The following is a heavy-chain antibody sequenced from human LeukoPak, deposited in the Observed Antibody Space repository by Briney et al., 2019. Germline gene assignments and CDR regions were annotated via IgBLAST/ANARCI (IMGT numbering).Heavy chain of an antibody. V-gene: IGHV5-51*01. J-gene: IGHJ6*03. CDR2: IYPGDSDT. CDR1: GYTFTSYW. D-gene: IGHD3-9*01. Sequence: GESLKISCKGSGYTFTSYWIGWVRQMPGKGLEWMGIIYPGDSDTRYSSSFQGQVTISADKSISTAYLQWSSLKASDTAMYYCARHPRYFDALTRRDYYYYMDVWGKGTTVTVSS. CDR3: ARHPRYFDALTRRDYYYYMDV.